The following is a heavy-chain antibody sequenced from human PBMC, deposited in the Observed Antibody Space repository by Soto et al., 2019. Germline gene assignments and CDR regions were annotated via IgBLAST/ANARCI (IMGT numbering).Heavy chain of an antibody. V-gene: IGHV3-23*01. CDR1: GFTFSDYA. CDR2: ISGSGDST. Sequence: EVQLLESGGGLVQPGGSLRLSCAASGFTFSDYAMSWVRQAPGKGLEWVSAISGSGDSTYNADSVKGRFTISRDNSKNTRDLQVNSLRAEDTAVYYCAKSPSGGDAFDIWGQGTMVTVSS. CDR3: AKSPSGGDAFDI. D-gene: IGHD3-10*01. J-gene: IGHJ3*02.